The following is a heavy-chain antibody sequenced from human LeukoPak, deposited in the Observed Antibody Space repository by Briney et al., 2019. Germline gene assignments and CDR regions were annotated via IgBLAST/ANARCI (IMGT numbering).Heavy chain of an antibody. CDR3: ARSSLITPDAFDI. CDR2: INSDGSST. V-gene: IGHV3-74*01. D-gene: IGHD3-16*01. J-gene: IGHJ3*02. CDR1: GFTFSSYW. Sequence: GGSLRLSCSASGFTFSSYWMHWVRQAPGKGLVWFSRINSDGSSTSYADSVKGRFTIYRDNAKNTLYLQMDSLRAEDTAVYYCARSSLITPDAFDIWGQGTMVTVSS.